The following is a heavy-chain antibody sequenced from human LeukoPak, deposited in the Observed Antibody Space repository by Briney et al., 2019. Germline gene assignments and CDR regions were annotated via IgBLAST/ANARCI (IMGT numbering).Heavy chain of an antibody. CDR3: ARDRHDYGDYFDY. CDR2: IKQDGSEE. J-gene: IGHJ4*02. CDR1: GFTFSSYW. D-gene: IGHD4-17*01. Sequence: PGGSLRLSCAASGFTFSSYWMSWVRQAPGKGLEWVANIKQDGSEEYYVDSVKGRFTISRDNAKNSLYLQMNSLRAEDTAVYYCARDRHDYGDYFDYWGQGTLVTVSS. V-gene: IGHV3-7*01.